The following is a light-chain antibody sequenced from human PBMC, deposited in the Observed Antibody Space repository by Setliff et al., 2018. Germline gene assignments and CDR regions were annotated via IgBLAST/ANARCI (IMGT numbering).Light chain of an antibody. J-gene: IGLJ2*01. V-gene: IGLV2-8*01. CDR1: SIDVSGYNY. CDR2: DVT. CDR3: LSYTSKTTHAL. Sequence: QSVLTQPPSASGSPGQSVTISCAGTSIDVSGYNYVSWYQQHPGKAPQLIIYDVTKRPSGVPDRFSGSKSGNTASLTVSGLQAEDEADYYCLSYTSKTTHALFAGGTKVTVL.